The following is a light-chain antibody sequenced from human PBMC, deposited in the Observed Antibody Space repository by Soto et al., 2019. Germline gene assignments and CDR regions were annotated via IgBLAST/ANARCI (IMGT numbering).Light chain of an antibody. J-gene: IGKJ2*01. Sequence: DIVMTQSPDSLAVSLGERATINCKSNQSVLYSSNNKNYLAWYQQRPGQPPKLLIYWASTRESGVPDRFSGSGSGTDFTLTITSLQAEDVAVYYCQQYESNPPTFGQGTKLEIK. CDR3: QQYESNPPT. CDR2: WAS. CDR1: QSVLYSSNNKNY. V-gene: IGKV4-1*01.